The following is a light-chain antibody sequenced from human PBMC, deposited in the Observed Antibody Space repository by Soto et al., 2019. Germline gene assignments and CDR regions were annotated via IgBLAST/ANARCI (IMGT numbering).Light chain of an antibody. J-gene: IGLJ1*01. V-gene: IGLV2-8*01. Sequence: QSVLTQPPSASGSPGQSVTISCTGTSSDITDNKYVSWFQQHPGKAPKVLIYEVNKRPSGVPDRFSGSKSGNTASLTVSGLQADDEAHYYCNSYVGSNHYVFGPGTKVNV. CDR2: EVN. CDR1: SSDITDNKY. CDR3: NSYVGSNHYV.